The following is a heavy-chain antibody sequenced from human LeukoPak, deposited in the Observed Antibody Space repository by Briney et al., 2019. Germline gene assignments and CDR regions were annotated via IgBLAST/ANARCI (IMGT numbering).Heavy chain of an antibody. Sequence: SEALSLTCAVYGGSFSGYYWSWIRQPPGKGLEWIGEINHSGSTNYNPSLESRVTISVDTSKNQFSLKLSSVTAADTAVYYCARGVMITFGGVIVHPMDYWGQGTLVTVSS. J-gene: IGHJ4*02. D-gene: IGHD3-16*02. CDR1: GGSFSGYY. CDR3: ARGVMITFGGVIVHPMDY. V-gene: IGHV4-34*01. CDR2: INHSGST.